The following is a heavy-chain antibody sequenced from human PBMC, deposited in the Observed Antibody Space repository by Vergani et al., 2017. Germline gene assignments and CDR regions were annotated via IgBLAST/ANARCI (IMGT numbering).Heavy chain of an antibody. CDR1: GGSFSGYY. V-gene: IGHV4-34*01. J-gene: IGHJ6*03. Sequence: QVQLQQWGAGLLKPSETLSLTCAVYGGSFSGYYWSWIRQPPGKGLEWIGEINHSGSTNYNPSLKSRVTISVDTSKNQFSLKLSSVTAADTAVYYCARGRDGGIPNYYYYMDVWGQGTMVTVSS. CDR3: ARGRDGGIPNYYYYMDV. CDR2: INHSGST. D-gene: IGHD4-23*01.